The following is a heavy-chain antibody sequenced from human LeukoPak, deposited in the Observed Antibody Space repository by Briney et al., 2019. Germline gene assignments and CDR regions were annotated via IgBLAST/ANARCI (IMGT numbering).Heavy chain of an antibody. J-gene: IGHJ6*04. D-gene: IGHD2-2*01. CDR1: GFTFSSYA. V-gene: IGHV3-30*04. Sequence: GRSLRLSCAASGFTFSSYAMHWVRQAPGKGLEWVAVISYDGSNKYYADSVKGRFTISRDNSKNTLYLQMNSLRAEDTAVYYCARDQVGYALGIMDVWGKGTTVTVSS. CDR3: ARDQVGYALGIMDV. CDR2: ISYDGSNK.